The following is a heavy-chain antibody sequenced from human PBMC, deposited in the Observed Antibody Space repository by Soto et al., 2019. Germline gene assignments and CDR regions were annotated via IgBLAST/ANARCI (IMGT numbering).Heavy chain of an antibody. CDR2: IIPIFGTA. V-gene: IGHV1-69*13. J-gene: IGHJ6*02. CDR1: GGTFSSYA. CDR3: ARDHLTRGYSYGPTDYYYGMDV. Sequence: SVKVSCKASGGTFSSYAISWVRQAPGQGLERMGGIIPIFGTANYAQKFQGRVTITADESTSTAYMELSSLRSEDTAVYYCARDHLTRGYSYGPTDYYYGMDVWGQGTTVTVSS. D-gene: IGHD5-18*01.